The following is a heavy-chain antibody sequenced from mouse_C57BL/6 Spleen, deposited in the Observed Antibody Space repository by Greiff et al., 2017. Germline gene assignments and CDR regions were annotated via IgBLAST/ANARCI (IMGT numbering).Heavy chain of an antibody. Sequence: QVQLQQPGAELVKPGASVKLSCKASGYTFTSYWMHWVKQRPGQGLEWIGMIHPNSGSTNYNEKFKSKATLTVDKSSSTAYMQLSSLTSEDSAVYYCASLYYDYDGVDYWGQGTTLTVSS. CDR2: IHPNSGST. CDR1: GYTFTSYW. V-gene: IGHV1-64*01. J-gene: IGHJ2*01. CDR3: ASLYYDYDGVDY. D-gene: IGHD2-4*01.